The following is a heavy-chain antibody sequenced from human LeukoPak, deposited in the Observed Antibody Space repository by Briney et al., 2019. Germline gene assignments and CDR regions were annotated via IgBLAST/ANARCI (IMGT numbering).Heavy chain of an antibody. J-gene: IGHJ4*02. CDR2: INLDGTEE. Sequence: GGSLRLSCAASGFVFSTYWMTWVRQAPGKGLEWVANINLDGTEEHYVDSSLEGRFTISRDNAKNSLYLQMTSLRVEDTAVYYCASGRHDFLHWGQGTLVTVSS. CDR3: ASGRHDFLH. CDR1: GFVFSTYW. D-gene: IGHD3/OR15-3a*01. V-gene: IGHV3-7*01.